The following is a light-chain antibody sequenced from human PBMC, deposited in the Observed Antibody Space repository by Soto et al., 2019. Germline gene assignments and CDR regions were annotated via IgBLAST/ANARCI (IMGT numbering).Light chain of an antibody. CDR1: QSISSY. CDR2: AAS. J-gene: IGKJ2*02. V-gene: IGKV1-39*01. Sequence: DIQMTQSPSSLSASVGDRVTITCRASQSISSYLNWYQQKPGKAPKLLIYAASSLQSGVPSRFSGSGSGTDFTLTISSLQPEDFATYYCQQSYSTPMWTFGQGPSWRSN. CDR3: QQSYSTPMWT.